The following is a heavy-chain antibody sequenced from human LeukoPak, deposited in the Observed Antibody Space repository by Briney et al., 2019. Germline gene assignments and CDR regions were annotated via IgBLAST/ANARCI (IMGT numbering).Heavy chain of an antibody. Sequence: SETLSLTCAVSGYSISSGYYCSWIRQPAGKGLEWIGRVYSSGSTNYNPSLKSRVTMSVDTSKNQFSLKLTSMTAADTAVYYCAREGVRGFQAVAGPFDYWGQGTLVTVSS. CDR2: VYSSGST. J-gene: IGHJ4*02. V-gene: IGHV4-4*07. CDR3: AREGVRGFQAVAGPFDY. CDR1: GYSISSGYY. D-gene: IGHD6-19*01.